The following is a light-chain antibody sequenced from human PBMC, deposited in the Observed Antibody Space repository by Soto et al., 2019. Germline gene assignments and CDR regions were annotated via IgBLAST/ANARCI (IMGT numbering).Light chain of an antibody. CDR3: SSYTSSDTVV. Sequence: QSALTQPASVSGSHGQSITISCTGTSSDVGGYNYVSWHQQHPGKAPTVMIYDVSNRPSGVSIRFSGSKSGNTASLTISGLQAEDEADYYCSSYTSSDTVVFGGGTKVTVL. CDR1: SSDVGGYNY. J-gene: IGLJ2*01. CDR2: DVS. V-gene: IGLV2-14*03.